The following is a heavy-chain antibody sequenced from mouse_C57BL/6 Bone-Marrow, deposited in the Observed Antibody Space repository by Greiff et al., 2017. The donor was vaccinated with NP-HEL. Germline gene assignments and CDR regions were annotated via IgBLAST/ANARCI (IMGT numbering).Heavy chain of an antibody. V-gene: IGHV5-15*01. CDR3: AKIYYGNYGWYFDV. CDR2: ISNLAYSI. CDR1: GFTFSDYG. J-gene: IGHJ1*03. D-gene: IGHD2-1*01. Sequence: DVHLVESGGGLVQPGGSLKLSCAASGFTFSDYGMAWVRQAPRKGPEWVAFISNLAYSIYYADTVTGRFTISRENAKNTLYLEMSSLRSEDTAMYYCAKIYYGNYGWYFDVWGTGTTVTVSS.